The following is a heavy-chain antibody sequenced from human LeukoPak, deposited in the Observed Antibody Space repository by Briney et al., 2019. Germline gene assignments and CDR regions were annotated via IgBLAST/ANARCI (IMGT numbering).Heavy chain of an antibody. V-gene: IGHV1-2*02. D-gene: IGHD6-13*01. CDR2: INPNSGGT. J-gene: IGHJ4*02. CDR1: GYTFTGYY. Sequence: ASVKVSCKASGYTFTGYYMHWVRQAPGQGLEWMGWINPNSGGTNYAQKFQGRVTMTRDTSISTAYMELSRLRSDDTAVYYCAKGAGDSSRWYAIFDYWGQGTLVTVSS. CDR3: AKGAGDSSRWYAIFDY.